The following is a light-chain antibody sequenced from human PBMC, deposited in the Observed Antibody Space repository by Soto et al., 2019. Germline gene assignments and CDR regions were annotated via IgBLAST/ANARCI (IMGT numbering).Light chain of an antibody. J-gene: IGLJ3*02. Sequence: QAVVTQPPSVSGAPGQRVTICCTGSSSNIGAGYDVHWYQQLPGTAPKLLIYGNSNRPSGVPDRFSGSKSGTSASLAITGLQAEDEADYYCQSYDSSLSGSNWVFGGGTKLTVL. CDR3: QSYDSSLSGSNWV. CDR1: SSNIGAGYD. CDR2: GNS. V-gene: IGLV1-40*01.